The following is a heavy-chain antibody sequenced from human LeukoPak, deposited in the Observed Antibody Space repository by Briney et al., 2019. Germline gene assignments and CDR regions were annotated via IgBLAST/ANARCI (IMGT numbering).Heavy chain of an antibody. CDR3: AKDQGSGSYYMDWFDP. D-gene: IGHD1-26*01. V-gene: IGHV3-23*01. CDR2: ISGSGGST. J-gene: IGHJ5*02. Sequence: HAGGSLRLSCAASGFTFSSYAMSWVRQAPGKGLEWVSFISGSGGSTYYADSVKGRFTISRDNSKNTLYLQMNSLRAEDTAVYYCAKDQGSGSYYMDWFDPWGQGTLVTVSS. CDR1: GFTFSSYA.